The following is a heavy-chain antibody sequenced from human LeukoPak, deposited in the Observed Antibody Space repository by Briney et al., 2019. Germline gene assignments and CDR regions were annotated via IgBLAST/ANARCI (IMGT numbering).Heavy chain of an antibody. CDR3: ARGRPVRDILTGAPFDY. V-gene: IGHV1-18*01. Sequence: ASVKVSCKTSGYTFISYGLNWVRQAPGQGLEWLGWISVYNGNTNYAQNLQGRVTMTTDTSPSTAYMELRSLRSDDTAVYFCARGRPVRDILTGAPFDYWGQGTLVTVSS. CDR1: GYTFISYG. D-gene: IGHD3-9*01. CDR2: ISVYNGNT. J-gene: IGHJ4*02.